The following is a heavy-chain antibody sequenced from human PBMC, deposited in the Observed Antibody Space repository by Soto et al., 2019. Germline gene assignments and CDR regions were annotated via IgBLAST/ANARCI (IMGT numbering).Heavy chain of an antibody. D-gene: IGHD2-8*02. Sequence: SETLSLTCTVSGGSISSYYWSWIRQPPGKGLEWIGYIYYSGSTNYNPSLKSRVTISVDTSKNQFSLKLSSVTAADTAVYYCARQKSTLWYAPGGVDYWGQGTLVTVSS. V-gene: IGHV4-59*08. CDR2: IYYSGST. CDR3: ARQKSTLWYAPGGVDY. J-gene: IGHJ4*02. CDR1: GGSISSYY.